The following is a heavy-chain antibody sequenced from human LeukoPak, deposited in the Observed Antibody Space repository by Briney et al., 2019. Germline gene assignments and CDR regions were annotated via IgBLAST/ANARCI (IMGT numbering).Heavy chain of an antibody. J-gene: IGHJ4*02. CDR3: ARGGEY. CDR2: IKQDGSEK. D-gene: IGHD3-10*01. V-gene: IGHV3-7*01. CDR1: GFTFSNYW. Sequence: GGSLRLSCAASGFTFSNYWMNWGRQAPGKGLEWVANIKQDGSEKYYLDSVKGRFTISRDNAKNSLYLQMNSLRAEDTAMYYCARGGEYWGQGTLVTVSS.